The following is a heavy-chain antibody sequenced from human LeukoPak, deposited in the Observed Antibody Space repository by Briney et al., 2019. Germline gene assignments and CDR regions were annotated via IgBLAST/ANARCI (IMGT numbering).Heavy chain of an antibody. CDR3: ARDASAYY. V-gene: IGHV3-21*01. CDR2: ISSTSSSI. CDR1: GFTFSNYG. D-gene: IGHD3-3*01. Sequence: GGSLRLSCAASGFTFSNYGMNWVRQAPGKGLEWVSSISSTSSSINYADSVKGRFTISRDNAKNSLYLQMNSLRAEDTAVYYCARDASAYYWGQGTLVTVSS. J-gene: IGHJ4*02.